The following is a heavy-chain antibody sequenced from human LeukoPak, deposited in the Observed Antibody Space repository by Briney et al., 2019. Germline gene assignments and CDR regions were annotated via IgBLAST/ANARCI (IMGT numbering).Heavy chain of an antibody. CDR2: IASDGSST. Sequence: PGGSLRLSCAASGLTFNNAWMNWVRQAPGKGLVWVSRIASDGSSTTYADSVKGRFSISRDNAKNTLYLQMNSLRVEDTAVYYCARGRPHGNDYWGQGTLVTVSS. D-gene: IGHD4-23*01. V-gene: IGHV3-74*01. CDR3: ARGRPHGNDY. J-gene: IGHJ4*02. CDR1: GLTFNNAW.